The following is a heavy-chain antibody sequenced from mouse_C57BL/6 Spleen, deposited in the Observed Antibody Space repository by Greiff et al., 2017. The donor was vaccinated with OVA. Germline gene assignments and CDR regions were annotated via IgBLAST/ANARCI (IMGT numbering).Heavy chain of an antibody. V-gene: IGHV1-19*01. CDR2: INPYNGGT. D-gene: IGHD2-12*01. CDR3: ARRGLYSPDDAMDY. J-gene: IGHJ4*01. Sequence: EVQLQQSGPVLVKPGASVKMSCKASGYTFTDYYMNWVKQSHGKSLEWIGVINPYNGGTSYNQKFKGKATLTVDKSSSTAYMELHSLTSEDSAVYYCARRGLYSPDDAMDYWGQGTSVTVSS. CDR1: GYTFTDYY.